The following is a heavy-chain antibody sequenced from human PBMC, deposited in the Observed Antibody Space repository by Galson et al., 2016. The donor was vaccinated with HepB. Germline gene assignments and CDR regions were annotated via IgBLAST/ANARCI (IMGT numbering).Heavy chain of an antibody. CDR1: GFTFSNHG. J-gene: IGHJ4*02. CDR3: VKGSERYFDWTNFDY. CDR2: ISYDGSNE. V-gene: IGHV3-30*18. D-gene: IGHD3-9*01. Sequence: SLRLSCAASGFTFSNHGMHWVRQAPGKGLEWVAVISYDGSNEYFADSVKGRFTISRDNSKNMLYLQMNSLRAEDTAVYYCVKGSERYFDWTNFDYWGQGTLVTVSS.